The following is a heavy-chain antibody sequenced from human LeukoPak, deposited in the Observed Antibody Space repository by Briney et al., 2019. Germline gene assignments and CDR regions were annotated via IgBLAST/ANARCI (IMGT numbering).Heavy chain of an antibody. CDR2: INHSGST. J-gene: IGHJ6*02. CDR3: AKEPHPSENYYYGMDV. Sequence: SETLSLTCAVYGGSFSGYYWSWIRQPPGKGLEWIGEINHSGSTNYNPSLKSRVTISVDTSKNQFSLKLSSVTAADTAVYYCAKEPHPSENYYYGMDVWGQGTTVTVSS. CDR1: GGSFSGYY. V-gene: IGHV4-34*01.